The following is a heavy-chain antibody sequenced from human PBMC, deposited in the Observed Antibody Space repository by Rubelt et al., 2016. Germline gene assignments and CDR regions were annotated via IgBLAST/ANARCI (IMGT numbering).Heavy chain of an antibody. CDR2: ISGSGGNT. Sequence: EVQLLESGGGLVQPGGSLRLSCAASGFTFSSYAMSWVRQAPGKGLEWVSAISGSGGNTYYGDPGEGLFTSARCNAKRHMETQMSSRGAEGTAVYYCAKELDCGGDCYYQRNEYWGQGTLVTVSS. D-gene: IGHD2-21*02. V-gene: IGHV3-23*01. CDR3: AKELDCGGDCYYQRNEY. CDR1: GFTFSSYA. J-gene: IGHJ4*02.